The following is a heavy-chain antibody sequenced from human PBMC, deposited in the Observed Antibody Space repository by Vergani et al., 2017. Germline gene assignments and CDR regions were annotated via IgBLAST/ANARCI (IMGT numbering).Heavy chain of an antibody. D-gene: IGHD6-19*01. CDR1: GFSFSSYS. CDR3: ARERVLYSSYYYGMDV. V-gene: IGHV3-21*02. Sequence: EVQLVESGGGLVKPGGSLRLSCAASGFSFSSYSMNWVRQAPGKGLEWVASISGSSSYVFYRDSVEGRFTITRDNAKKSLYLQMNSLRAEDTAVYYCARERVLYSSYYYGMDVWGQGTTVTVSS. J-gene: IGHJ6*02. CDR2: ISGSSSYV.